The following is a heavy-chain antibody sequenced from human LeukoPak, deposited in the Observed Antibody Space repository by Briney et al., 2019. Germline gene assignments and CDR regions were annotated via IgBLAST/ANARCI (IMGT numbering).Heavy chain of an antibody. D-gene: IGHD1-1*01. V-gene: IGHV6-1*01. CDR1: GDSSSSNSVA. CDR2: TYYRSKWNH. Sequence: SQTLSLTCAISGDSSSSNSVAWNWNTQSQTRGLIGLGRTYYRSKWNHDYGVFVRGRITIYADTSKNEFHLHLNSVTAEDTAVYYCAMDNWGDLYLDNWGQGTLVTVSS. J-gene: IGHJ4*02. CDR3: AMDNWGDLYLDN.